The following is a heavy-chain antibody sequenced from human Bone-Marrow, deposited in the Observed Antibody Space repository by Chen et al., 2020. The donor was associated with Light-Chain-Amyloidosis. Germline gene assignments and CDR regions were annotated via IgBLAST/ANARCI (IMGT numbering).Heavy chain of an antibody. CDR3: ARGESVYRNGNDFFYE. Sequence: RLQMQESGPGLVKPSETLSLSCTVSGDSTRSSLYYWHWIRQSTGRGLGWVGSISRTGATSYTPSLGSRVTISLDTSKNSSSVDVKSVTAADTAVYYCARGESVYRNGNDFFYEWGQGTLVTVSS. D-gene: IGHD5-18*01. J-gene: IGHJ4*02. CDR1: GDSTRSSLYY. CDR2: ISRTGAT. V-gene: IGHV4-39*06.